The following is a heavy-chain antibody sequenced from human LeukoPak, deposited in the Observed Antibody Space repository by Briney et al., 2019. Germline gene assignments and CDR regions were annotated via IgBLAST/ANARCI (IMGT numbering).Heavy chain of an antibody. V-gene: IGHV1-18*01. CDR1: GYTFTSYG. CDR2: ISAYNDNT. CDR3: ARDTQDYGDYAPWFDP. D-gene: IGHD4-17*01. J-gene: IGHJ5*02. Sequence: ASVKVSCKASGYTFTSYGISWVRQAPGQGLEWMGWISAYNDNTNYAQKLQGSVTMTTDTSTSTAYMELRSLRSDDTAVYYCARDTQDYGDYAPWFDPWGQGTLVTVSS.